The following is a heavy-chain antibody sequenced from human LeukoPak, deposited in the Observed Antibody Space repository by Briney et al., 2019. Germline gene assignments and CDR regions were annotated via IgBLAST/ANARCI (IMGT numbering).Heavy chain of an antibody. V-gene: IGHV4-39*01. Sequence: SETLSLTCTVSGGSISSSSYYWGWIRQPPGKGLEWIGSIYYSGSTYYNPSLKSRVTISVDTSKNQFSLKLSSVTAADTAVYYCARVVVITSAFDIWGQGTVVTVSS. CDR3: ARVVVITSAFDI. CDR2: IYYSGST. CDR1: GGSISSSSYY. D-gene: IGHD3-22*01. J-gene: IGHJ3*02.